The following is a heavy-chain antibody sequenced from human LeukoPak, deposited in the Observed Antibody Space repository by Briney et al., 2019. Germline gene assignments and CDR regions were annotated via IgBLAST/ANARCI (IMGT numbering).Heavy chain of an antibody. V-gene: IGHV4-59*01. CDR3: ARGGPYGEPFDY. D-gene: IGHD4-17*01. CDR2: INYSGST. CDR1: RGSISSYY. J-gene: IGHJ4*02. Sequence: PSETLSLTCTVSRGSISSYYWSWIRQTPGKGLEWIGYINYSGSTNYNPSLKSRVTISVDTSKNQFSLMVSSVTAADPAVYYCARGGPYGEPFDYWGQGTLVIVSS.